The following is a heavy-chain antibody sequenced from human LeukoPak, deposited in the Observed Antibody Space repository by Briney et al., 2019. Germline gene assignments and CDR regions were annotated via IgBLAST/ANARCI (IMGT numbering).Heavy chain of an antibody. V-gene: IGHV3-21*01. Sequence: PGGCLRLSCAASGFTFSSYSMNWVRQAPGKGLEWVSSISSSSSYIYYADSVKGRFNISRDNAKNSLYLQMNSLRAEDTAVYYCARDYGGCWSGYYPDYWGQGAMATDSS. CDR2: ISSSSSYI. D-gene: IGHD3-3*01. J-gene: IGHJ4*02. CDR1: GFTFSSYS. CDR3: ARDYGGCWSGYYPDY.